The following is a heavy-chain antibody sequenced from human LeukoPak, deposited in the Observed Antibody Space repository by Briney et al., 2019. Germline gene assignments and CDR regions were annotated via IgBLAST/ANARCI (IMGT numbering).Heavy chain of an antibody. D-gene: IGHD3-10*01. CDR1: GFTFSSYW. J-gene: IGHJ3*01. CDR3: ARKGNAFDF. CDR2: IKLDVSET. V-gene: IGHV3-7*01. Sequence: GGSLRLSCAASGFTFSSYWMTWVRQAPGKGLEWVANIKLDVSETYYVDSVRGRFTISRDNTKNSLYLQMDSLRAEDTAVYYCARKGNAFDFWSQGTMVTVSS.